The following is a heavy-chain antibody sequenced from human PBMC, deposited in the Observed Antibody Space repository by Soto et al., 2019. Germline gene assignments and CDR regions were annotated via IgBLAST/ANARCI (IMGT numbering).Heavy chain of an antibody. CDR1: GDSVSSNSAG. CDR3: ARVSWDYVSGHYFQGV. CDR2: TYYKSKWYY. Sequence: PSQTLSLTCDISGDSVSSNSAGWNWIRQTPSRGLEWLGRTYYKSKWYYTYAASVKSRITVSPDTSKNQFSLQLTSVTPEDTAVYYCARVSWDYVSGHYFQGVWEKGTTVTVSS. V-gene: IGHV6-1*01. J-gene: IGHJ6*03. D-gene: IGHD4-17*01.